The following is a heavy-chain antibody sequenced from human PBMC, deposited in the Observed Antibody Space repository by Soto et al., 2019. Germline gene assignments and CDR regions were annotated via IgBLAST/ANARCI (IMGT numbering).Heavy chain of an antibody. CDR3: ARAGYIYANLIDY. J-gene: IGHJ4*02. D-gene: IGHD2-2*02. V-gene: IGHV4-59*01. CDR1: GGSISSYY. Sequence: SETLSLTCAVSGGSISSYYWSWIRQPPGKGLEWIGYIYYTGSTNYNPSLKSHVTISVDTSKNQFSLKLTSVTAADTAVYYCARAGYIYANLIDYWGQGTLVTVSS. CDR2: IYYTGST.